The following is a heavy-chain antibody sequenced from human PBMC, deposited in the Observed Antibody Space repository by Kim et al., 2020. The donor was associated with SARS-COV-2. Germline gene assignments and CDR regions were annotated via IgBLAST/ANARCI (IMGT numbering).Heavy chain of an antibody. Sequence: AESVKGRFTISRDNAENSLYLQMDSLRVEDTAVYYCAKVGSTVRAGLVDYWGQGTLVTVSS. V-gene: IGHV3-11*05. J-gene: IGHJ4*02. CDR3: AKVGSTVRAGLVDY. D-gene: IGHD2-2*01.